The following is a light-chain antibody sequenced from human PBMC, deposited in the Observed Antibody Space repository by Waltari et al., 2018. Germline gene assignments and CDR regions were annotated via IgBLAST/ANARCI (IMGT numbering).Light chain of an antibody. CDR1: QSVSSN. CDR3: QKYNNWPPWT. J-gene: IGKJ1*01. Sequence: EIVMTQSPATLSVSAGERATLSCRASQSVSSNLAWYQQKHGQAPRLLTYGASTRATGVPARFSGSGSGTEITLSISSLQSEDFAVYFCQKYNNWPPWTFGQGTKVEIK. V-gene: IGKV3-15*01. CDR2: GAS.